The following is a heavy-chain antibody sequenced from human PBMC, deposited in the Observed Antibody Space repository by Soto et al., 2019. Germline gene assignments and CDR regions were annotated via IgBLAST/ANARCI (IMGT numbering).Heavy chain of an antibody. CDR3: ARDHPNWYFDL. J-gene: IGHJ2*01. Sequence: SETLSLTCTVSTASVNSYYWSWIRQPAGKGLEWIGRLYANENTDYNPSLRSRVTISVDTKRQFSLKLSSVMAADTAVYYCARDHPNWYFDLWGRGTPVTVSS. CDR1: TASVNSYY. V-gene: IGHV4-4*07. CDR2: LYANENT.